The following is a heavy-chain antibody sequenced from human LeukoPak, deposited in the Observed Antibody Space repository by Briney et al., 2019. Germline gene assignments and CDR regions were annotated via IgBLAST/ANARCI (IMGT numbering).Heavy chain of an antibody. CDR2: IYYTGTP. D-gene: IGHD2/OR15-2a*01. J-gene: IGHJ3*02. CDR1: GGSISSYY. CDR3: ARVKSTVTSFDI. Sequence: PSETLSLTCTVSGGSISSYYGSWIRQSPGKGLEWIANIYYTGTPYYNPSLQSRVTISVDMSKNQFSLKLCTVTAADTAVYYCARVKSTVTSFDIWGQGTMVTVSS. V-gene: IGHV4-59*01.